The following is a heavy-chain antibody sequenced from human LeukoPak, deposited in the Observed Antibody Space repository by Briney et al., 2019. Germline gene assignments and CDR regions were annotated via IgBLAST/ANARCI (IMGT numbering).Heavy chain of an antibody. CDR3: AKDRPYISSWYGAGDF. CDR1: GFTFSSYG. CDR2: ISGSGGGT. Sequence: GGSLRLSCAASGFTFSSYGMTWVRQAPGKGLEWVSSISGSGGGTYYADSVKGRFTISRDKSRNTLFLQMSSLRAEDTAVYYCAKDRPYISSWYGAGDFWGQGTLVTVSS. D-gene: IGHD6-13*01. V-gene: IGHV3-23*01. J-gene: IGHJ4*02.